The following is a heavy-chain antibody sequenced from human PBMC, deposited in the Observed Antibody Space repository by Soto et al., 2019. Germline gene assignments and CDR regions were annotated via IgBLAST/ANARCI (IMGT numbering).Heavy chain of an antibody. V-gene: IGHV2-5*02. J-gene: IGHJ2*01. CDR1: GFSLTTGGVA. CDR2: IYWDDDK. D-gene: IGHD2-15*01. CDR3: AHSGCSGAGCYSGWEFGL. Sequence: QITLKESGPTLVKPTQTLTPTCTFSGFSLTTGGVAVGWIRQPPGKALEWLALIYWDDDKRYSPSLKSRLSNTQDNSKNQVVLKMNHMDPVDTATYYCAHSGCSGAGCYSGWEFGLWGRGTLVTVSS.